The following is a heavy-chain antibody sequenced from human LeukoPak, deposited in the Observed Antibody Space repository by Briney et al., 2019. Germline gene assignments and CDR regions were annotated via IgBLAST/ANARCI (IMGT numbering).Heavy chain of an antibody. V-gene: IGHV4-38-2*02. CDR2: IYHSGST. J-gene: IGHJ4*02. CDR1: GYSISSGYY. CDR3: ARVVKDYYDSSGYLDFDY. D-gene: IGHD3-22*01. Sequence: SETLSLTCTVSGYSISSGYYWSWIRQPPGKGLEWIGSIYHSGSTYYNPSLKSRVTISVDTSKNQFSLKLSSVTAADTAVYYCARVVKDYYDSSGYLDFDYWGQGTLVTVSS.